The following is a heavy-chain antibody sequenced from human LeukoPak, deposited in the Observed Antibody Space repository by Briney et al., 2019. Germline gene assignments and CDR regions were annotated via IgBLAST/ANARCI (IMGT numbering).Heavy chain of an antibody. CDR3: AKGMATVITWAYNWFDP. J-gene: IGHJ5*02. CDR2: IYYSGST. CDR1: GGSISSSSYY. V-gene: IGHV4-39*07. D-gene: IGHD4-23*01. Sequence: SETLSLTCTVSGGSISSSSYYWGWIRQPPWKGLEWIGSIYYSGSTYYNPSLKSRVTISLDTSKNQFSLKLNSVTAADTAVYYCAKGMATVITWAYNWFDPWGQGTLVTVSS.